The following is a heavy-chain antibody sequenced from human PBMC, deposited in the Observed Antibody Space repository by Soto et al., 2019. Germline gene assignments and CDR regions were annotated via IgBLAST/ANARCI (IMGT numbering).Heavy chain of an antibody. CDR2: IYYSGTT. CDR1: GVSISSNSYY. V-gene: IGHV4-39*01. J-gene: IGHJ6*02. D-gene: IGHD3-16*01. CDR3: ARHKGGYYSGVDV. Sequence: PSGTLSLTCSVSGVSISSNSYYWAWIRQPPGKGLEWIGNIYYSGTTYYNPSLKSRVTISVDTSKNQSSLKLSSVTAADTAVYYCARHKGGYYSGVDVWGQGTTVTVSS.